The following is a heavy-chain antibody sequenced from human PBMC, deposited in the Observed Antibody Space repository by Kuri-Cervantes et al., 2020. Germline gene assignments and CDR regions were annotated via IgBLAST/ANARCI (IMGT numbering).Heavy chain of an antibody. Sequence: GGSLRLSCAASGFTFSSYDMHWVRQATGKGLEWVLAIGSAGDTYYPGSVKGRFTISRENARNSLYLQMNSLRAGDTAVYYCARAATLYLLGSYYMDVWGKGTTVTVSS. D-gene: IGHD2-8*01. V-gene: IGHV3-13*01. CDR2: IGSAGDT. J-gene: IGHJ6*03. CDR3: ARAATLYLLGSYYMDV. CDR1: GFTFSSYD.